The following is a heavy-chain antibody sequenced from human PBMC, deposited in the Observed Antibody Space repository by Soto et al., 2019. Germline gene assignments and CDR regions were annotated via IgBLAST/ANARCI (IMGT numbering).Heavy chain of an antibody. CDR3: ARDPSRVPGICYFDY. D-gene: IGHD1-1*01. CDR2: IKQDGSEK. CDR1: GFTFSSYW. V-gene: IGHV3-7*01. Sequence: EVQLVESGGGLVQPGGSLRVSCAASGFTFSSYWMSWVRQAPGKGLEWVANIKQDGSEKYYVDSVKGRFTISRDNAKNQLYLQMNSLRAEDTAVYYCARDPSRVPGICYFDYWGQGTLVTVSS. J-gene: IGHJ4*02.